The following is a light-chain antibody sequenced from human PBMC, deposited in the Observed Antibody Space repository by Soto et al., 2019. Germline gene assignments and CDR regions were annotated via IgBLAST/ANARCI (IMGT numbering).Light chain of an antibody. V-gene: IGKV3-20*01. CDR2: AAS. Sequence: EIVLTQSPVTLSMSPGERATLSCRASQTITSGYLAWHQQKPGQAPRLLIYAASSRAAGIPDRFSGSESGTDFTLTISRLEPEDFAVYYCHQYGSSPYTFGQGTKLEI. CDR3: HQYGSSPYT. J-gene: IGKJ2*01. CDR1: QTITSGY.